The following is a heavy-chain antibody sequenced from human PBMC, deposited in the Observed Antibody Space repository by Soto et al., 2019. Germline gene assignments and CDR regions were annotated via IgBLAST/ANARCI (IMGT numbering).Heavy chain of an antibody. CDR1: GYSFTNYW. CDR3: VRPDSTGYYSQ. Sequence: PGESLKISCKGSGYSFTNYWIGWVRQMPGKGLEWMGIINPADSDTRYSPSFQGQVTVSVDKSISTAYLQRGSLKASDTAMYYCVRPDSTGYYSQWGQGTPVTVSS. D-gene: IGHD3-9*01. J-gene: IGHJ4*02. CDR2: INPADSDT. V-gene: IGHV5-51*01.